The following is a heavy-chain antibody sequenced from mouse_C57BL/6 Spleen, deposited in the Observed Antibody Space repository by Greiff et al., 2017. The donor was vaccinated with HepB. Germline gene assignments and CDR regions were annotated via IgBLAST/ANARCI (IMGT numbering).Heavy chain of an antibody. V-gene: IGHV1-80*01. Sequence: QVQLQQSGAELVKPGASVKISCKASGYAFSSYWMNWVKQRPGKGLEWIGQIYPGDGDTNYNGKFKGKATLTADKFSSTAYMQLSSLTSEDSAVYFCARGGSPREAWFAYWGQGTLVTVSA. J-gene: IGHJ3*01. CDR1: GYAFSSYW. CDR2: IYPGDGDT. CDR3: ARGGSPREAWFAY.